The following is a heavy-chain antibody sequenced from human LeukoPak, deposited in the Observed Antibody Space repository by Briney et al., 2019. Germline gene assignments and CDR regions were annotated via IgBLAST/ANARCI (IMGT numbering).Heavy chain of an antibody. J-gene: IGHJ4*02. V-gene: IGHV3-15*01. Sequence: KPGGSLRLSCAASGFTFNNAWMSWVRQAPGKGLEWVGRIKAKTDGGTTDHAAPVQGRFTITRDDSKKTLYLQMNSLKTEDTAVYYCLVGASDYWGQGTLVIVSS. D-gene: IGHD1-26*01. CDR1: GFTFNNAW. CDR3: LVGASDY. CDR2: IKAKTDGGTT.